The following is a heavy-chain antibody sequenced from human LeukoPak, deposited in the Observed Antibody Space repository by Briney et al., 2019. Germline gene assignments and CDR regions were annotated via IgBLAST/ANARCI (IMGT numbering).Heavy chain of an antibody. J-gene: IGHJ4*02. D-gene: IGHD6-13*01. CDR2: INPNSGAT. CDR3: ARGVAAAPDY. CDR1: GYTFTGCY. Sequence: ASVKVSCKASGYTFTGCYMHWVRQAPGQGLEWMGRINPNSGATNYAQKFQGRVTMTRDASISTAYMELSRLRSDDTAVYYCARGVAAAPDYWGQGTLVTVSS. V-gene: IGHV1-2*06.